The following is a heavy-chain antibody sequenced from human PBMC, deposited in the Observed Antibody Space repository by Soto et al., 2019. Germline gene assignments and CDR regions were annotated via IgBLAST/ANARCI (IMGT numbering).Heavy chain of an antibody. Sequence: PGGSLRLSCAASGFSFTTYVMHWVRQAPGKGLEWVAVISHDGSYKYYGDAVKGRFTISRDTSKNAVYLEMNSLRPEDTAVYYCARGLDYEDAFDIWGQGTMVTVSS. CDR2: ISHDGSYK. V-gene: IGHV3-30*03. CDR3: ARGLDYEDAFDI. CDR1: GFSFTTYV. D-gene: IGHD4-17*01. J-gene: IGHJ3*02.